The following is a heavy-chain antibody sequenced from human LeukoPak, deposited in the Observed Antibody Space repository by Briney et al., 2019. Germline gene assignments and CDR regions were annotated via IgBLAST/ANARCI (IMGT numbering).Heavy chain of an antibody. V-gene: IGHV1-2*02. CDR1: GYTFTGYY. CDR2: INPNSGGT. D-gene: IGHD4-17*01. J-gene: IGHJ4*02. Sequence: VASVKVPCKASGYTFTGYYMHWVRQAPGQGLEWMGWINPNSGGTNYAQKFQGRVTMTRDTSISTAYMELSRLRSDDTAVYYCARVSVAVTTSEVPCFDYWGQGTLVTVSS. CDR3: ARVSVAVTTSEVPCFDY.